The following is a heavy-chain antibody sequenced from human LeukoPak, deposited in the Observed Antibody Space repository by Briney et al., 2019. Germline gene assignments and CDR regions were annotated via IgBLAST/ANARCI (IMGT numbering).Heavy chain of an antibody. D-gene: IGHD3-10*01. V-gene: IGHV4-34*01. Sequence: PSETLSLTCTVSGGSISSYYWSWIRQPPGKGLEWIGEINHSGSTNYNPSLKSRVTISVDTSKNQFSLKLSSVTAADTAVYYCARGYGSGSYPYWGQGTLVTVSS. J-gene: IGHJ4*02. CDR3: ARGYGSGSYPY. CDR2: INHSGST. CDR1: GGSISSYY.